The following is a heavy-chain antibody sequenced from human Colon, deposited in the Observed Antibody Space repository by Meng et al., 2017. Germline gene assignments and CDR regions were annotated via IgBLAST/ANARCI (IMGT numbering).Heavy chain of an antibody. CDR2: ISAYNGNT. Sequence: ASVKVSCKASGYTFTSYGISWVRQAPGQGLEWMGGISAYNGNTNYAQKLQGRVTMTTDTSTSTAYMELRSLRSDVTAVYYCARDRASPRGGIAAERFDYWGQGTLVTVSS. CDR1: GYTFTSYG. J-gene: IGHJ4*02. V-gene: IGHV1-18*01. D-gene: IGHD6-13*01. CDR3: ARDRASPRGGIAAERFDY.